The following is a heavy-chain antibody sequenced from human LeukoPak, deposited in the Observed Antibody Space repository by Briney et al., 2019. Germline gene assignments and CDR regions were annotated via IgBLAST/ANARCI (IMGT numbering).Heavy chain of an antibody. D-gene: IGHD4-17*01. J-gene: IGHJ4*02. Sequence: GGSLRLSCAASGFSLSSYSMNWVRQAPGKGLEWVSSISVSGTYIYYSDSVKGRFTISRDNAKNSLYLEMNSLRSDDTAIYYCARDRDYGTFDYWGQGTLVTVSS. V-gene: IGHV3-21*01. CDR1: GFSLSSYS. CDR2: ISVSGTYI. CDR3: ARDRDYGTFDY.